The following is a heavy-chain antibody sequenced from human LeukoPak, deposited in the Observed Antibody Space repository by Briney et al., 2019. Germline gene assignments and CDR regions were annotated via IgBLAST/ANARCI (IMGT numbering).Heavy chain of an antibody. CDR3: ARGSGIAVAGTYYFDY. CDR1: GGTFSSYA. D-gene: IGHD6-19*01. Sequence: ASVKVSCKASGGTFSSYAISWVRQAPGQGREWMGGIIPIFGTANYAQKFQGRVTITADESTSTAYMELSSLRSEDTAVYYCARGSGIAVAGTYYFDYWGQGTLVTVYS. CDR2: IIPIFGTA. J-gene: IGHJ4*02. V-gene: IGHV1-69*01.